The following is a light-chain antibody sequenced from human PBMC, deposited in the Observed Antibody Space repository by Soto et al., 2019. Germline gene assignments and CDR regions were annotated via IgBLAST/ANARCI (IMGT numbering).Light chain of an antibody. V-gene: IGKV3-11*01. CDR3: QQRSNWPIT. CDR1: QSVSSY. CDR2: DAS. Sequence: EIVLTQSPATLSLSPGERATLSCRASQSVSSYLAWYQQKPGQAPRLLLYDASNRATGIPARFSGSGSGTDFTLTISSLEPEDFAVDDCQQRSNWPITFGQGTRLEIK. J-gene: IGKJ5*01.